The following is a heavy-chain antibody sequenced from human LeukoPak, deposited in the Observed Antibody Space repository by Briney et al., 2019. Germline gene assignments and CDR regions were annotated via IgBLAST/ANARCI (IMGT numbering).Heavy chain of an antibody. CDR3: ARDNRELKFKYSITWTEHYYYHGMDV. J-gene: IGHJ6*02. CDR2: ISSSSSTI. CDR1: GFTFSSYS. V-gene: IGHV3-48*01. D-gene: IGHD6-13*01. Sequence: GGSLRLSCAASGFTFSSYSMNWVRQAPGKGLEWVSYISSSSSTIYYADSVKGRFTISRDNAKDSLYLQMNSLRAEDTAVYYCARDNRELKFKYSITWTEHYYYHGMDVWGQGTTVTVSS.